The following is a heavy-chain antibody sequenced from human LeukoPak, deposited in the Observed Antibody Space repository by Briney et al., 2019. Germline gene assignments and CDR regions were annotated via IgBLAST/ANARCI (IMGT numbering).Heavy chain of an antibody. D-gene: IGHD3-16*01. CDR2: IYSGGNT. Sequence: GGSLRLSCEGSGLTVRSIYLRRVRKALGKGQEWVSVIYSGGNTYYADSVKGRFTISRDNSKNPLYLQMNSLRAEDTAVYYCARDRGGLGAFDIWGQGTMVTVSS. J-gene: IGHJ3*02. CDR1: GLTVRSIY. V-gene: IGHV3-53*01. CDR3: ARDRGGLGAFDI.